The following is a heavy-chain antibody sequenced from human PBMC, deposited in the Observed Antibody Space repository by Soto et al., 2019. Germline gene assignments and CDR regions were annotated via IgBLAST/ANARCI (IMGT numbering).Heavy chain of an antibody. Sequence: SETLSLTCTVSGGSISSYYWSWIRQPPGKGLEWIGYIYYSGSTNYNPSLKSRVTISVDTSKNQFSLKLSSVTAADTAVYYCARTRGATTLDYWGQGTLVTVSS. CDR2: IYYSGST. CDR1: GGSISSYY. CDR3: ARTRGATTLDY. J-gene: IGHJ4*02. V-gene: IGHV4-59*01. D-gene: IGHD1-26*01.